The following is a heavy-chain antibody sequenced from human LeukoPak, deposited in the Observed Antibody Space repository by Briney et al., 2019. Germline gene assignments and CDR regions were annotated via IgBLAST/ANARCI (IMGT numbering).Heavy chain of an antibody. CDR3: AREVGSWAYYFDY. V-gene: IGHV4-31*03. J-gene: IGHJ4*02. CDR2: IYYSGST. CDR1: GGSISSGGYY. D-gene: IGHD6-13*01. Sequence: TASETLSLTCTVSGGSISSGGYYWSWIRQHPGKGLEWIGYIYYSGSTYYNPSPKSRVTISVDTSKNQFSLKLSSVTAADTAVYYCAREVGSWAYYFDYWGQGTLVTVSS.